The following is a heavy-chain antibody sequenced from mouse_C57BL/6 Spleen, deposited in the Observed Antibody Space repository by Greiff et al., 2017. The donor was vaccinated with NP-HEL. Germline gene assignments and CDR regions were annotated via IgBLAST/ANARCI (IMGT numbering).Heavy chain of an antibody. J-gene: IGHJ2*01. V-gene: IGHV1-85*01. CDR3: ASGYYYFDY. CDR2: IYPRDGST. Sequence: LVESGPELVKPGASVKLSCKASGYTFTSYDINWVKQRPGQGLEWIGWIYPRDGSTKYNEKFKGKATLTVDTSSSTAYMELHSLTSEDSAVYFCASGYYYFDYWGQGTTLTVSS. D-gene: IGHD2-3*01. CDR1: GYTFTSYD.